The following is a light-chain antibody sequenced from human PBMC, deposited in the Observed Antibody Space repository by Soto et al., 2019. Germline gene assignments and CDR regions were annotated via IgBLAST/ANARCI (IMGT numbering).Light chain of an antibody. Sequence: QSALTQPASVSGSPGQSITISCTGTSSDIGRYKFVSWFQQHPGKAPKLMIYEVSNRPSGVSNRFSGSKSGNTASLTISGLQAEDEADYYCSSYTSSSTHVVFGGGTKLTVL. J-gene: IGLJ2*01. CDR1: SSDIGRYKF. CDR3: SSYTSSSTHVV. CDR2: EVS. V-gene: IGLV2-14*01.